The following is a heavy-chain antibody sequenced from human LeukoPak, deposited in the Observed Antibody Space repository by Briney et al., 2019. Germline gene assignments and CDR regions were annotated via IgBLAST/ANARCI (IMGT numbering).Heavy chain of an antibody. V-gene: IGHV4-59*01. J-gene: IGHJ4*02. D-gene: IGHD3-10*01. CDR3: ARSMVRGVIFFGY. CDR1: GGTISSYH. Sequence: SETLSLTCTVSGGTISSYHWSWIRQPPGKGLEWIGYIYYSGSTNYNPSLKSRVTISVDTPKNQFSLKLSSVTAADTAVYYCARSMVRGVIFFGYWGQGTLVTVSS. CDR2: IYYSGST.